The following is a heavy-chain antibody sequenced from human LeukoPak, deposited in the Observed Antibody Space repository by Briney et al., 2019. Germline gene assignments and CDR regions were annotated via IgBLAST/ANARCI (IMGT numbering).Heavy chain of an antibody. D-gene: IGHD2-2*01. CDR1: GGSISSSNW. CDR2: IYHSGST. J-gene: IGHJ3*02. Sequence: PSGTLSLTCAVSGGSISSSNWWSWVRQPPGKGLEWIGEIYHSGSTSYNPSLKSRVTISVDKSKNQFSLKLSSVTAADTAVYYCARDCSSTSCYDAFDIWGQGTMATVSS. CDR3: ARDCSSTSCYDAFDI. V-gene: IGHV4-4*02.